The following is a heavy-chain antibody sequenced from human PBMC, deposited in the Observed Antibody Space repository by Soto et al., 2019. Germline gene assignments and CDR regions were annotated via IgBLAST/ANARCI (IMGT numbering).Heavy chain of an antibody. J-gene: IGHJ4*02. CDR1: GGSISHYF. Sequence: SETLSLTCSVSGGSISHYFWNWIRHPPGKGLEWIGYIFYSGTTDYNPSLKSRVTISVDTSKNQFSLKLTSVTAADTAVYYCARGKFGEFYFDSWGQGTLVTVS. CDR3: ARGKFGEFYFDS. D-gene: IGHD3-10*01. V-gene: IGHV4-59*01. CDR2: IFYSGTT.